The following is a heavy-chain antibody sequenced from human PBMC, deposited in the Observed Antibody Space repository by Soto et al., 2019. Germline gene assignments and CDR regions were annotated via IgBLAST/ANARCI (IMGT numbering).Heavy chain of an antibody. CDR1: GGSFSGYY. V-gene: IGHV4-34*01. J-gene: IGHJ5*02. Sequence: SETLSLTCAVYGGSFSGYYWSWIRQPPGKGLEWIGEINHSGSTNYNPSLKSRVTISVDTSKNQFSPKLSSVTAADTAVYYCARLRITIFGVVIILGWFDPWGQGTLVT. CDR3: ARLRITIFGVVIILGWFDP. D-gene: IGHD3-3*01. CDR2: INHSGST.